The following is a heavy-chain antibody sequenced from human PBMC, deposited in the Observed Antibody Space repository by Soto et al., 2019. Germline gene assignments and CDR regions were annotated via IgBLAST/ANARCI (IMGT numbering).Heavy chain of an antibody. Sequence: EVQLLESGGGLVQPGGSLRLSCAASGFTFSSYAMSWVRQAPGKGLEWVSAISGSGGSTYYEDSVKGRFTISRDNSKNTLYLLMNSRRAEDTAVYYCAKLRKGSSWLDAFDIWGQGPMVSVSS. CDR2: ISGSGGST. D-gene: IGHD6-13*01. V-gene: IGHV3-23*01. J-gene: IGHJ3*02. CDR3: AKLRKGSSWLDAFDI. CDR1: GFTFSSYA.